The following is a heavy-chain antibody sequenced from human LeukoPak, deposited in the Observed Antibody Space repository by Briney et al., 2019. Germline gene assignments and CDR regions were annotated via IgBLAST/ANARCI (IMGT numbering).Heavy chain of an antibody. CDR2: IYYSGST. Sequence: SETLSLTCTVSGGSISSYYWSWIRQPPGKGLEWIGYIYYSGSTNYNPSLKGRVTMSVDTSKNQFSLKLSSVTAADTAVYYCARVLDYYDSSGYYYLMDAFDIWGQGTMVTVSS. CDR1: GGSISSYY. CDR3: ARVLDYYDSSGYYYLMDAFDI. J-gene: IGHJ3*02. D-gene: IGHD3-22*01. V-gene: IGHV4-59*12.